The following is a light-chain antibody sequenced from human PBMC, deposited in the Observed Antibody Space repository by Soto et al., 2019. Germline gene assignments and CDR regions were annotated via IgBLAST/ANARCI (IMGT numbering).Light chain of an antibody. Sequence: AIQMTQSPSSLSAAVGDRVTITCRASQDIRNELGWYQQKPGKAPNLLIYAASSLHTGIPSRFSGSGSGYYFTLTISGLHPDDFATYYRLQDYNYPRTFGRGTKVEVK. CDR1: QDIRNE. CDR3: LQDYNYPRT. J-gene: IGKJ1*01. V-gene: IGKV1-6*02. CDR2: AAS.